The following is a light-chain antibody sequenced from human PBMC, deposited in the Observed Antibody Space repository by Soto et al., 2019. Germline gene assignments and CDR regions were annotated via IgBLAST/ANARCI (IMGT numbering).Light chain of an antibody. CDR3: MQPLQTPVT. Sequence: DIVMTQSPLSLPVTPGEPASISCRSSQSLLLGNGYNYLDWYLQKPGQSPQLLIYLGSNRASGVPDRFSGSGSGTDFTLKISRVEADDGGVYYCMQPLQTPVTFGQGTKLEIK. CDR1: QSLLLGNGYNY. CDR2: LGS. V-gene: IGKV2-28*01. J-gene: IGKJ2*01.